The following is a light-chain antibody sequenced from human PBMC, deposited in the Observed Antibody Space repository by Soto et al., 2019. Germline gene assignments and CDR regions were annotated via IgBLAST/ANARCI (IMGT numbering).Light chain of an antibody. CDR3: QQSYSTPLT. CDR2: GAS. V-gene: IGKV1-39*01. CDR1: QSISSW. J-gene: IGKJ4*01. Sequence: DIQMTQSPSTLSASVGDRVTITCRASQSISSWLAWYQQKPGKAPKLLIYGASSLQSGMPSRFSGSASGTNFTLSISSLQPEDFATYYCQQSYSTPLTFGGGTKVDIK.